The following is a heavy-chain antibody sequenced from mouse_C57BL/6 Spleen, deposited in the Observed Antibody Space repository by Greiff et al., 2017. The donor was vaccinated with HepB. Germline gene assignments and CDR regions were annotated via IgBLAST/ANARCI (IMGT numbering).Heavy chain of an antibody. CDR1: GYTFTSYW. Sequence: QVQLQQSGAELVMPGASVKLSCKASGYTFTSYWMHWVKERPGQGLEWIGEIDPSDSYTNYNQKFKGKSTLTVDKSSSTAYMQLSSLTSEDSAVYYCATSSSYYFDYWGQGTTLTVSS. J-gene: IGHJ2*01. CDR3: ATSSSYYFDY. V-gene: IGHV1-69*01. CDR2: IDPSDSYT. D-gene: IGHD1-1*01.